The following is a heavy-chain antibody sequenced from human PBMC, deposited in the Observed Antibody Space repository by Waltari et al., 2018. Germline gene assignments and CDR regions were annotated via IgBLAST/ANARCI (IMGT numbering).Heavy chain of an antibody. CDR3: AREKSSWLPTY. CDR2: ITSGGGDT. D-gene: IGHD2-2*01. Sequence: EVQLLESGGGLVQPGGSLKLSCAASGFSFTSYFMSWVRQAPGKGVEWVAGITSGGGDTAYADSVKGRFTISRDNSNNTLFLQMSSLSAEDTAVYYCAREKSSWLPTYWGQGTLVTVSS. V-gene: IGHV3-23*01. J-gene: IGHJ4*02. CDR1: GFSFTSYF.